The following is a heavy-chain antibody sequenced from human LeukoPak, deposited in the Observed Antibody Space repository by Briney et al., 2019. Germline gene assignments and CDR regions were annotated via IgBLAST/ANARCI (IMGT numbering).Heavy chain of an antibody. CDR2: INPNSGGT. CDR3: AGYSSSDY. D-gene: IGHD6-6*01. Sequence: GASVKVSCKASGYTFTSYGISWVRQAPGQGLEWMGWINPNSGGTNYAQKFQGRVTMTRDTSISTAYMELSRLRSDDTAVYYCAGYSSSDYWGQGTLVTVSS. CDR1: GYTFTSYG. J-gene: IGHJ4*02. V-gene: IGHV1-2*02.